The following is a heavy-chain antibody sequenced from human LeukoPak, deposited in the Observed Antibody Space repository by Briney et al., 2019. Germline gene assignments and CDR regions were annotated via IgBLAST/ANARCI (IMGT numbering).Heavy chain of an antibody. D-gene: IGHD3-22*01. CDR2: IYPGDSDT. J-gene: IGHJ4*02. CDR3: ARKISGYFPFDY. V-gene: IGHV5-51*01. Sequence: GESPKISCKASGYYFSNYWIGWVRQMPGKGLQWMGIIYPGDSDTTYSPSFEGQVTISADQSISTAYLEWTSLKASDTAIYYCARKISGYFPFDYWGQGTLVTVSS. CDR1: GYYFSNYW.